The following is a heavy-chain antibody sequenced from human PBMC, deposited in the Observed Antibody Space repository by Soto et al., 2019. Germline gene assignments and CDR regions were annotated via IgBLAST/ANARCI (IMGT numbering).Heavy chain of an antibody. CDR3: AKEPYSDFWSAYYYFDY. D-gene: IGHD3-3*01. V-gene: IGHV3-23*01. J-gene: IGHJ4*02. Sequence: DVQLLESGGGLVQPGGSLRLSCAASGFTFGSHAMIWVRQAPGKGLEWVSAISGSGGSAYYADSVKGRFTISRDNSINTLYLQMNSLRAEDTALYSCAKEPYSDFWSAYYYFDYWGQGTLVTVSS. CDR2: ISGSGGSA. CDR1: GFTFGSHA.